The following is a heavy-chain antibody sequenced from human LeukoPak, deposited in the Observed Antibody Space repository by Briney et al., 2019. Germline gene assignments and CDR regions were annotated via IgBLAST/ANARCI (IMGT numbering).Heavy chain of an antibody. V-gene: IGHV4-31*03. Sequence: SQTLSLTCTVSGASFSSGDQYWNWIRQSPGKGLEWIGSIHPSGRLYSNPSLESRVTISIDTSKNQFSLNLNSVTAADTAVYFCSRGLDSRKLGYWGQGTLVTVSS. J-gene: IGHJ4*02. D-gene: IGHD3-22*01. CDR3: SRGLDSRKLGY. CDR1: GASFSSGDQY. CDR2: IHPSGRL.